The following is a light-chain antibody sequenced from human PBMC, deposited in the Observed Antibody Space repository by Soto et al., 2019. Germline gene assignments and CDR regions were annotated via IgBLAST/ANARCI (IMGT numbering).Light chain of an antibody. CDR3: QQYKNWPPWT. Sequence: ELVMTQSPGTLSVSPGERATLSCRASENLNTNLAWYQQRPGQAPRLLIYGASPRATGVPARFTGSGSGTDFTITISSLQFEDFAVYFCQQYKNWPPWTFGQGTKVDI. CDR1: ENLNTN. J-gene: IGKJ1*01. CDR2: GAS. V-gene: IGKV3-15*01.